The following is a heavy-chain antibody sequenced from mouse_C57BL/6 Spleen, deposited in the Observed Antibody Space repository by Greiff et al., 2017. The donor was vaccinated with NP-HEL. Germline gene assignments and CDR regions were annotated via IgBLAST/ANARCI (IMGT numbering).Heavy chain of an antibody. Sequence: QVQLQQSGAELVRPGTSVKVSCKASGYAFTNYLIEWVKQRPGQGLEWIGVINPGSGGTNYNEKFKGKATLTADKSSSTAYMQLSSLTSEYSAVYFCARSGYYGSSPWFAYWGQGTLVTVSA. V-gene: IGHV1-54*01. D-gene: IGHD1-1*01. CDR3: ARSGYYGSSPWFAY. J-gene: IGHJ3*01. CDR2: INPGSGGT. CDR1: GYAFTNYL.